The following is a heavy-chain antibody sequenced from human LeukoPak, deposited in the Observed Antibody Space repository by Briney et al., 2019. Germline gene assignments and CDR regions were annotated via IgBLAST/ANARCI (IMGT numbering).Heavy chain of an antibody. CDR2: IHYTGTT. CDR1: DGSISTYY. D-gene: IGHD6-13*01. CDR3: ARARRSNGAAAGTGYIDS. V-gene: IGHV4-59*01. Sequence: SETLSLTCAVSDGSISTYYWTWIRQSPGKGLEWIGFIHYTGTTSYNPSLKSRLTMSVDTSKDLFSLSLDSVTAADTAIYFCARARRSNGAAAGTGYIDSWGQGTLVTVSS. J-gene: IGHJ4*02.